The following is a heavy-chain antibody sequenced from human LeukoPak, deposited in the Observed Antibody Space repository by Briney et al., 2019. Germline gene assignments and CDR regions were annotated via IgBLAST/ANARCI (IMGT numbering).Heavy chain of an antibody. D-gene: IGHD5-12*01. CDR3: TRARSGFGGYD. Sequence: GGSLRLSCAASGFTFSGYWMHWVRQAPGKGLVWVSHINSDGTSTNYADSVKGRFSISRDNAKNTLYLQMNSLRAEDTAMYYCTRARSGFGGYDWGQGTLVTVSS. CDR2: INSDGTST. V-gene: IGHV3-74*01. J-gene: IGHJ4*02. CDR1: GFTFSGYW.